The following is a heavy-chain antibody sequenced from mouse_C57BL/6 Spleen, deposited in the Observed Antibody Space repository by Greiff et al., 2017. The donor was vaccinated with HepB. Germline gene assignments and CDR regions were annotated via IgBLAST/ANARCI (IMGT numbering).Heavy chain of an antibody. CDR2: ISSGGDYI. D-gene: IGHD2-4*01. CDR3: TRPIYYDATAMDY. J-gene: IGHJ4*01. Sequence: EVKLVESGEGLVKPGGSLKLSCAASGFTFSSYAMSWVRQTPEKRLEWVAYISSGGDYIYYADTVKGRFTISRDNARNPLYLQMSSLKSEDTAMYYCTRPIYYDATAMDYWGQGTSVTVSS. V-gene: IGHV5-9-1*02. CDR1: GFTFSSYA.